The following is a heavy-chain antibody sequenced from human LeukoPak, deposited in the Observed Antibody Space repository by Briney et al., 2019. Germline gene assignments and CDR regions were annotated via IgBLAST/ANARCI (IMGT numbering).Heavy chain of an antibody. Sequence: PSETLSLTCAVSDYSIRSGGYSWSWIRQPPGKGLEWIGYSYYSGSTNYNPSLKSRVTISVDTSKNQFSLKLSSVTAADTAVYYCARAEDFYESSGYPTGDAFDIWGQGTMVTVSS. V-gene: IGHV4-61*08. CDR2: SYYSGST. CDR1: DYSIRSGGYS. J-gene: IGHJ3*02. D-gene: IGHD3-22*01. CDR3: ARAEDFYESSGYPTGDAFDI.